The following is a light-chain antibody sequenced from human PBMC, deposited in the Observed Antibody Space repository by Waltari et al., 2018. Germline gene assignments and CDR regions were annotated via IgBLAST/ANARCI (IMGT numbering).Light chain of an antibody. J-gene: IGLJ2*01. CDR3: CSYAGGSAFVV. V-gene: IGLV2-23*03. Sequence: QSALTQPASLSGSPGQSITISCTGTSRDVGSSNLFSWYQQHPGNAPKLIIYEGSKRPSGVSNRFSGSKSGNTASLTSSGLQAEDEADYHCCSYAGGSAFVVFGGGTKLTVL. CDR1: SRDVGSSNL. CDR2: EGS.